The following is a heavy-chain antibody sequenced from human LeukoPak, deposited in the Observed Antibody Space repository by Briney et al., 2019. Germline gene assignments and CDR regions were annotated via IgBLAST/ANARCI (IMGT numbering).Heavy chain of an antibody. V-gene: IGHV1-69*04. CDR1: GGTFSSYT. D-gene: IGHD3-3*01. CDR3: ARDDGYYDFWSGSRWFDP. J-gene: IGHJ5*02. CDR2: IIPILGIA. Sequence: SVKVSCKASGGTFSSYTISWVRQAPGQGLEWMGRIIPILGIANYAQKFQGRVTITADKSTSTAYMELSSLRSEDTAVYYCARDDGYYDFWSGSRWFDPWGQGTPATVSS.